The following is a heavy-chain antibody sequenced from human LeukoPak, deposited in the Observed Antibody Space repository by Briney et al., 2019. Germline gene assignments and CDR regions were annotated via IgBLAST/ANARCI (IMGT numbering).Heavy chain of an antibody. Sequence: GGSLRLSCAASGFTFSSYSMNWVRQAPGKGLEWVANIKQDGSEKYYVDSVKGRFTISRDNAKNSLYLQMNSLRAEDTAVYYCAIDVYDFWSGPNWFDPWGQGTLVTVSS. CDR3: AIDVYDFWSGPNWFDP. D-gene: IGHD3-3*01. CDR2: IKQDGSEK. V-gene: IGHV3-7*01. CDR1: GFTFSSYS. J-gene: IGHJ5*02.